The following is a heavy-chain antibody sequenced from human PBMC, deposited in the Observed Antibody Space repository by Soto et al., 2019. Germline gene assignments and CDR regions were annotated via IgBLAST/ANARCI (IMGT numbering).Heavy chain of an antibody. Sequence: SVNVSCKASGGTFISYASSWVRQAPGQGLEGMGGIIPIFGTSNYAQKFQGRVTITADKSTSTAYMELSSLRSEDTAVYYCARDKLGHCGGDCDDWGQGTLVTVSS. V-gene: IGHV1-69*06. J-gene: IGHJ4*02. CDR2: IIPIFGTS. CDR1: GGTFISYA. CDR3: ARDKLGHCGGDCDD. D-gene: IGHD2-21*02.